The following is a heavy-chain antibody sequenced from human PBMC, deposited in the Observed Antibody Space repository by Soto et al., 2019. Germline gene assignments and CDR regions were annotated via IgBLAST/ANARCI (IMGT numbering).Heavy chain of an antibody. J-gene: IGHJ4*02. D-gene: IGHD1-26*01. CDR2: IANSGGGT. V-gene: IGHV3-23*01. CDR3: AKGLSNLVVGVAVDY. CDR1: GFSFSSHA. Sequence: EVQLLESGGGLVQPGGSLRLSCAASGFSFSSHAVSWVRQAPGKGLEWVSTIANSGGGTYYADSVKGRFTISRDNSKNMLYLQMNSLRAEDTAVYYCAKGLSNLVVGVAVDYWGQGTLVTVSS.